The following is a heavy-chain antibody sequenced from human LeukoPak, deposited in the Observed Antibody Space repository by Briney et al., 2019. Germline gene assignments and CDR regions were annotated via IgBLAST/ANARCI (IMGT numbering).Heavy chain of an antibody. CDR1: GYTFTSYD. CDR2: MNPNSGNT. V-gene: IGHV1-8*03. D-gene: IGHD3-16*01. CDR3: ARVRALRSGNSNYYMDV. J-gene: IGHJ6*03. Sequence: ASVKVSCKASGYTFTSYDINWVRQATGQGLEWMGWMNPNSGNTGYAQKFQGRVTITRNTSISTAYMELSSLRSEDTAVYYCARVRALRSGNSNYYMDVWGKGTTVTVSS.